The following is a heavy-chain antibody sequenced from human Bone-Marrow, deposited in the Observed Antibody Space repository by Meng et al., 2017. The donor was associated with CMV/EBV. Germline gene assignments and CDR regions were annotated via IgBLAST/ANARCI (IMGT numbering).Heavy chain of an antibody. Sequence: CDASGFTVSSIYMSWVRPAPGRGLEWVSVIYGGGGTYYADSVKGRFSISRDTSKNTLYLQMTSLRAADTAVYYCAGDYYGSGSFDSWAQGTLVTVSS. V-gene: IGHV3-53*01. D-gene: IGHD3-10*01. CDR3: AGDYYGSGSFDS. CDR1: GFTVSSIY. J-gene: IGHJ4*02. CDR2: IYGGGGT.